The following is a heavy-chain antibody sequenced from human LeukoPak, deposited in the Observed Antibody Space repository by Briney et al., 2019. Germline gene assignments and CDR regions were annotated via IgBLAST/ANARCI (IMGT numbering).Heavy chain of an antibody. CDR3: TGNYYGSGSYADFDY. J-gene: IGHJ4*02. Sequence: GGSLRLSCAASGFTFSGSALHWVRQASEKGLEWVGRIRSTANGYATAYAASVKGRFTISRDDPKNTAYLQMDSLKTEDTAVYYCTGNYYGSGSYADFDYWGQGTLVTVSS. CDR2: IRSTANGYAT. CDR1: GFTFSGSA. D-gene: IGHD3-10*01. V-gene: IGHV3-73*01.